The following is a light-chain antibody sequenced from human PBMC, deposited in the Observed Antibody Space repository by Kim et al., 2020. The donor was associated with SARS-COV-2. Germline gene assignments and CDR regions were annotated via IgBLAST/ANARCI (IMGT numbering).Light chain of an antibody. V-gene: IGKV1-5*03. CDR1: QSISSW. CDR2: KAS. Sequence: DIQMTQSPSTLSASVGDRVTITCRASQSISSWLAWYQQKPGKAPKLLIYKASSLESGVPSRFSGSGSGTEFTLTISSLQPDDFATYYCQQYNSNSGLTFGGGTKVDIK. CDR3: QQYNSNSGLT. J-gene: IGKJ4*02.